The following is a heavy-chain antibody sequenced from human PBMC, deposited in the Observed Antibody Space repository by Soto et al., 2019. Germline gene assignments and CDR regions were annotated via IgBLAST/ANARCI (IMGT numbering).Heavy chain of an antibody. CDR3: TSIPYPGIAVAGTEGRRYFDY. J-gene: IGHJ4*02. Sequence: EVQLVESGGGLVQPGGSLKLSCAASGFTFSGSAMHWVRQASGKGLEWVGRIRSKANSYATAYAASVKGRFTISRDDSKNTAYLQMNSLKTEDTAVYYCTSIPYPGIAVAGTEGRRYFDYWGQGTLVTVSS. V-gene: IGHV3-73*01. CDR2: IRSKANSYAT. D-gene: IGHD6-19*01. CDR1: GFTFSGSA.